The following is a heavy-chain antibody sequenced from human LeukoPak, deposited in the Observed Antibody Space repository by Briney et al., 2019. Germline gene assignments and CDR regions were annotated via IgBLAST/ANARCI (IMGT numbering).Heavy chain of an antibody. CDR1: GGSISSSSYY. CDR3: VFRYCSGGSCYYTFDY. D-gene: IGHD2-15*01. J-gene: IGHJ4*02. V-gene: IGHV4-39*07. CDR2: IYYSGST. Sequence: SETLSLTCTVSGGSISSSSYYWGWIRQPPGKGLEWIGSIYYSGSTYYNPSLKSRVTISVDTSKNQFSLKLSSVTAADTAVYYCVFRYCSGGSCYYTFDYWGQGTLVTVSS.